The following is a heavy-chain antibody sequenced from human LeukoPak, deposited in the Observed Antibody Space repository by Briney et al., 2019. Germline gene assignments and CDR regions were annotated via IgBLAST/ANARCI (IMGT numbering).Heavy chain of an antibody. CDR3: ARGWYSGSYFDPTADY. CDR1: GGSISSYY. D-gene: IGHD1-26*01. Sequence: SETLSLTCTVSGGSISSYYWSWIRQPPGKGLEWIGYIYYSGSTNYNPSLKSRVTISVDTSKNQFSLKLSSVTAADTAVCYWARGWYSGSYFDPTADYWGQGTLVTVSS. J-gene: IGHJ4*02. CDR2: IYYSGST. V-gene: IGHV4-59*01.